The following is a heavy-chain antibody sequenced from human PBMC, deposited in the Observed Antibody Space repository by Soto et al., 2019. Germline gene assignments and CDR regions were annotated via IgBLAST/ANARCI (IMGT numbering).Heavy chain of an antibody. J-gene: IGHJ4*02. CDR2: ISYDGSNK. CDR3: AVQWGY. D-gene: IGHD2-8*01. V-gene: IGHV3-30-3*01. CDR1: GFTFSTYA. Sequence: QVQLVESGGGLVKPGGSLRLSCAASGFTFSTYAMHWVRQAPGKGLEWVAAISYDGSNKYYADSVKGRFTISRDNSKNTLYLHMNSLRVEDTAVYYCAVQWGYWGQGTLVTVSS.